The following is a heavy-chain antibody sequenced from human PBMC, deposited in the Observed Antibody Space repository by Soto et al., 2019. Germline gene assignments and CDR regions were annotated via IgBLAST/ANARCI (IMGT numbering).Heavy chain of an antibody. J-gene: IGHJ4*02. CDR1: GFRCSTYA. Sequence: GWSLRLSCAAAGFRCSTYAMSWVRQAPGKGLEWVSSIGSGGSPTYYADSVKGRFTISRDNSKNTLYLQMNSLRAEDTAVFYCAKGALTTYFDWGQGTLVTASS. CDR3: AKGALTTYFD. CDR2: IGSGGSPT. D-gene: IGHD3-22*01. V-gene: IGHV3-23*01.